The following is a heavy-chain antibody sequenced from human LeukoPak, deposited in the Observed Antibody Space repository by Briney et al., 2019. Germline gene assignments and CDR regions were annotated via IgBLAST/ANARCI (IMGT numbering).Heavy chain of an antibody. V-gene: IGHV6-1*01. D-gene: IGHD2-2*01. J-gene: IGHJ5*02. CDR3: ARRLTQYDCFDP. CDR1: GDSVSSNSVT. Sequence: SQTLSLTCAISGDSVSSNSVTWNWIRQSPSKGLEWLGRTYYRSTWYNDYAVSVRGRITVNPDTSKNQFSLHLNSVTPEDTAVYYCARRLTQYDCFDPWGQGILVTVSS. CDR2: TYYRSTWYN.